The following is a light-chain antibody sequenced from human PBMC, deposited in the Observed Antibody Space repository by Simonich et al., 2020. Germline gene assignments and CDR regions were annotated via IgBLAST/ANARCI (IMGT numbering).Light chain of an antibody. Sequence: NFMLTQPHSVSESPGKTVTISCTRSSGSIASNYVQWYQQRPGSAPTPVIYEDNQQPSGVPDRFSVSTDSSSNSASLTISGLKTEDEADYYCQSYDSSNQVFGGGTKLTVL. J-gene: IGLJ3*02. V-gene: IGLV6-57*03. CDR3: QSYDSSNQV. CDR2: EDN. CDR1: SGSIASNY.